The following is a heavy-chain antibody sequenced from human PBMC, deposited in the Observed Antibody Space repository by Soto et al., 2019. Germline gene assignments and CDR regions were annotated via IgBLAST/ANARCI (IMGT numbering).Heavy chain of an antibody. CDR3: ARDHDYIWGSYRSNWFDP. Sequence: SETLSLTCTVSGGSISSYYWSWIRQPPGKGLEWIGYIYYSGSTNYNPSLKSRVTISVDTSKNQFSLKLSSVTAADTAVYYCARDHDYIWGSYRSNWFDPWGQGTLVTVSS. D-gene: IGHD3-16*02. CDR1: GGSISSYY. V-gene: IGHV4-59*01. CDR2: IYYSGST. J-gene: IGHJ5*02.